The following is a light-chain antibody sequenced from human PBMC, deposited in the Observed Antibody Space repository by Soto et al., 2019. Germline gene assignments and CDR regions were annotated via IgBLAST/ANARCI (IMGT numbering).Light chain of an antibody. V-gene: IGKV3-15*01. J-gene: IGKJ1*01. Sequence: ERVMTQTPATLSVSPGERATLSCMASQSVGSNLAWYQQKPGQAPRLLIYGASTRATGIPARFSGSGSGTEFTLTMSSLQSEDFAVYYCQQYNNWPRTFGHGTKVDIK. CDR2: GAS. CDR3: QQYNNWPRT. CDR1: QSVGSN.